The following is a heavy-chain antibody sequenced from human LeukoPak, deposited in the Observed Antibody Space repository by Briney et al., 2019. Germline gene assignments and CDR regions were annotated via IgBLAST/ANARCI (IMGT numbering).Heavy chain of an antibody. D-gene: IGHD2-15*01. Sequence: PGGSLRLSCSASGFTFDDYVMHWVRQAPGKGLEGVSGIGWNCGSTGYADSVKGRFTTSRDNAKNSLSLQMNSLRAEDTALYYCAKDMSLYCSGDNCYSLDYWGQGTLVTVSS. CDR3: AKDMSLYCSGDNCYSLDY. V-gene: IGHV3-9*01. CDR1: GFTFDDYV. J-gene: IGHJ4*02. CDR2: IGWNCGST.